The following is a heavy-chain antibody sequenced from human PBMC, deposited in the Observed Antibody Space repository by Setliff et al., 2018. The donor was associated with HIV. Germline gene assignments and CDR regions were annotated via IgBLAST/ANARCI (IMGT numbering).Heavy chain of an antibody. V-gene: IGHV1-18*01. J-gene: IGHJ4*02. Sequence: GASVKVSCKASGYTFTSYGFNWVRQAPGQGLEWMGWISGYNGDTNYAQKLQGRVTITTDTSTSTAYMELRSLRSDDTAIYYCAREVYGSGPARGTSGPGEFDHWGQGTMVTVSS. CDR2: ISGYNGDT. D-gene: IGHD3-10*01. CDR3: AREVYGSGPARGTSGPGEFDH. CDR1: GYTFTSYG.